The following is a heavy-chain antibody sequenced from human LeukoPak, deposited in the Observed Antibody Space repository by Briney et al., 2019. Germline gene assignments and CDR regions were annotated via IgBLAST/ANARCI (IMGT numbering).Heavy chain of an antibody. J-gene: IGHJ4*02. V-gene: IGHV1-46*01. CDR1: GYTFTSYY. Sequence: GASVKVSCKASGYTFTSYYMHWVRQAPGQGLEWMGIINPSGGSTSYAQKFQGRVTMTRDTSTSTVYMELSRLRSEDTAVYYRARDHSSGWYVSDYWGQGTLVTVSS. D-gene: IGHD6-19*01. CDR2: INPSGGST. CDR3: ARDHSSGWYVSDY.